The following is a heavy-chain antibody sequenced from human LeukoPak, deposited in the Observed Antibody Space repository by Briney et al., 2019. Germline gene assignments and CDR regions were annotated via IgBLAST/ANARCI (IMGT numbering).Heavy chain of an antibody. Sequence: SETLSLTCTVSGGSISSYYWSWIRQPPGKGLEWIGYIYYSGSTNYNPSLKSRVTISVDTSKNQFSLKLSSVTAADTAVYYCARDSREGASYSSGWYYSDYWGQGTLVTVSS. CDR1: GGSISSYY. CDR2: IYYSGST. CDR3: ARDSREGASYSSGWYYSDY. J-gene: IGHJ4*02. V-gene: IGHV4-59*01. D-gene: IGHD6-13*01.